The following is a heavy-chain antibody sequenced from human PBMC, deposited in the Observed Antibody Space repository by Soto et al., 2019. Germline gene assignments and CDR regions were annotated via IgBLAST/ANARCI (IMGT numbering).Heavy chain of an antibody. CDR1: GYSFTNYW. CDR3: ARLEWLSLAAWFDP. J-gene: IGHJ5*02. V-gene: IGHV5-51*01. D-gene: IGHD3-3*01. Sequence: XESLKISFKGSGYSFTNYWIGWVRQIPGKGLEWMGMIYPDDSDTKYSPSFQGQVTFSADKSINTAYLQWSSLKASDTAIYYCARLEWLSLAAWFDPWGQGTLVTVSS. CDR2: IYPDDSDT.